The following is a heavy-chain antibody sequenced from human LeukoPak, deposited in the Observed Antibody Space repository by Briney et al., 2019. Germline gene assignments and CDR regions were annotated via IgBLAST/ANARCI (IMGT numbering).Heavy chain of an antibody. CDR1: GFTFSSYW. CDR2: IKQDGSEK. J-gene: IGHJ4*02. D-gene: IGHD4-17*01. V-gene: IGHV3-7*01. CDR3: ARARPMTTVTSQDY. Sequence: GGSLRLSCAASGFTFSSYWMSWVRQAPGKGLEWVANIKQDGSEKYYVDSVKGRFTISRDNAKNSLYLQMSSLRAEDTAVYYCARARPMTTVTSQDYWGQGTLVTVSS.